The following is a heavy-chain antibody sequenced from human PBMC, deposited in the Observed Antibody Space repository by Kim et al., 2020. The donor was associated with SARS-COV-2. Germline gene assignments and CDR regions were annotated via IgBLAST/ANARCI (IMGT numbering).Heavy chain of an antibody. CDR2: INEPGSEE. D-gene: IGHD1-7*01. J-gene: IGHJ4*02. V-gene: IGHV3-7*01. CDR3: ATVAGTKSIDY. Sequence: GGSLRLSCAASGLTFSRSWMSWVRQAPGKGLEWVGNINEPGSEEYYVDSVKGRFTISRDNAKNSLYLQMNSLRVDDTAVYYCATVAGTKSIDYWGQGTLVTVSS. CDR1: GLTFSRSW.